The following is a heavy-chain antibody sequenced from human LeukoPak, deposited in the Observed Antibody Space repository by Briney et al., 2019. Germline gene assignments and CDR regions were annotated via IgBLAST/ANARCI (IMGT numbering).Heavy chain of an antibody. J-gene: IGHJ4*02. Sequence: GASLRLSCAASGFTFSSYAMSWVRQAPGKGLEWVSAISGSGGSTYYADSVKGRFTISRDNSKNTLYLQMNSLRAEDTAVYYCAKDRRSYSYFPGYWGQGTLVTVSS. V-gene: IGHV3-23*01. CDR1: GFTFSSYA. CDR3: AKDRRSYSYFPGY. D-gene: IGHD1-26*01. CDR2: ISGSGGST.